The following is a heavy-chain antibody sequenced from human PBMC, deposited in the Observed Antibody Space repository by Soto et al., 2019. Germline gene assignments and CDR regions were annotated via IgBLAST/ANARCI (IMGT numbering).Heavy chain of an antibody. V-gene: IGHV1-18*01. Sequence: ASVQVSCKASAYTFTSYVISWVRQAPGQGLEWMGWISAYNGNTNYAQKLQDRVTITTDTSTSTASMELRSLRSDDTAVYYCATYRSVWGGYYCFDYWGQGTLVAVCS. J-gene: IGHJ4*02. CDR3: ATYRSVWGGYYCFDY. CDR2: ISAYNGNT. CDR1: AYTFTSYV. D-gene: IGHD3-3*01.